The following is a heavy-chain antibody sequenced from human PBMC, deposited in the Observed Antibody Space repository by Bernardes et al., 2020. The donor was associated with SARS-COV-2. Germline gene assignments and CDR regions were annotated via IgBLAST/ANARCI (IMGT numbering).Heavy chain of an antibody. CDR2: IYSGGST. Sequence: GSLRLSCAASGFTVSSNYMSWVRQAPGKGLEWVSVIYSGGSTYYADSVKGRFTISRDNSKNTLYLQMNSLRAEDTAVYYCARDQGSGWSDYYYGMDVWGQGTTVTVSS. CDR3: ARDQGSGWSDYYYGMDV. CDR1: GFTVSSNY. J-gene: IGHJ6*02. D-gene: IGHD6-19*01. V-gene: IGHV3-66*01.